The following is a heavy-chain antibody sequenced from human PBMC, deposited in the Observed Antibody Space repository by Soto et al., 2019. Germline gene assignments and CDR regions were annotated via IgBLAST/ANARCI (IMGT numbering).Heavy chain of an antibody. Sequence: QITLKESGPTLVKPTQTLTLTCTFSGFSLSSSGVGVGWIRQPPGKALEWLTVIYWDDDKRYSTSLKSRLTTVQDTSKSQVALTLTNMDTVDTATYYCGRLVVAAITYYFHSWGHGTLLTVSS. J-gene: IGHJ4*01. CDR3: GRLVVAAITYYFHS. CDR1: GFSLSSSGVG. V-gene: IGHV2-5*02. D-gene: IGHD2-15*01. CDR2: IYWDDDK.